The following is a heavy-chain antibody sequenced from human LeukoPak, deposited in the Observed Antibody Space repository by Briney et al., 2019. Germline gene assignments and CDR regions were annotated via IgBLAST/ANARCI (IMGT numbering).Heavy chain of an antibody. CDR1: GFTFSNAW. D-gene: IGHD2-21*01. Sequence: GSLRLSCAAFGFTFSNAWMSWVRHAPRKGLEWVGRIKSKTDGGTTDYAAHVKGSLTISRDDTKNSLYLQMNSLKTGDSAVYYCTTVAEIFDYWGQGTLVTVSS. CDR2: IKSKTDGGTT. J-gene: IGHJ4*02. V-gene: IGHV3-15*01. CDR3: TTVAEIFDY.